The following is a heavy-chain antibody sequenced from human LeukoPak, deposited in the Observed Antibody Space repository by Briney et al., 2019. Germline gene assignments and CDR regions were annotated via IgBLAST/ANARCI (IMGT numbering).Heavy chain of an antibody. CDR3: TGEGGRGRGRLDP. CDR1: GFTFSNAW. CDR2: IKSKTDGVTT. J-gene: IGHJ5*02. D-gene: IGHD3-10*01. Sequence: KPGGSLRLSCAASGFTFSNAWMIWVRQAPGKGLEWVGRIKSKTDGVTTDYAAPVNRSITISRDNSKNTRYLKKHSLKTEDTAVYYCTGEGGRGRGRLDPWGQGTLVTVSS. V-gene: IGHV3-15*01.